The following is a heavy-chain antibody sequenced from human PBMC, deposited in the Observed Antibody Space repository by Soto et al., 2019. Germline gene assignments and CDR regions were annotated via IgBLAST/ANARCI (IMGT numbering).Heavy chain of an antibody. CDR2: IYYSGST. J-gene: IGHJ6*02. V-gene: IGHV4-59*01. CDR3: ARGPGIAARGAYYYYGMDV. Sequence: GKGLEWIGYIYYSGSTNYNPSLKSRVTISVDTSKNQFSLKLSSVTAADTAVYYCARGPGIAARGAYYYYGMDVWVQGT. D-gene: IGHD6-6*01.